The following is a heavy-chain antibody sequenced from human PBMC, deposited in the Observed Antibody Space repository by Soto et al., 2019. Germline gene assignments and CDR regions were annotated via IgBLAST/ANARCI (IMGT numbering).Heavy chain of an antibody. D-gene: IGHD1-26*01. CDR1: DASVWSGSYF. Sequence: SETLSLTCTVSDASVWSGSYFWTWIRQPPGKGLEWIAYISHTGDTNYNPSLKSRVTISIDTSRNQFSLTVTSVTAADTAVYFCARIVVGVTVDLWGQGSLVTVSS. V-gene: IGHV4-61*01. CDR3: ARIVVGVTVDL. CDR2: ISHTGDT. J-gene: IGHJ4*02.